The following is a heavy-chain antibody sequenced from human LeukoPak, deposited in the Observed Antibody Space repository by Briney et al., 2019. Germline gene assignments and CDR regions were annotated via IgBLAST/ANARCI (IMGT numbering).Heavy chain of an antibody. CDR3: ARDEAGFDY. J-gene: IGHJ4*02. Sequence: SETLSLTCSVSGGSISEDAYYWGWIRQPPGKGLEWIGSIHYSETTYYNPSLTRQVTISVDTSKNQFYLKVTSVTAADTAVYYCARDEAGFDYWGQGTLTIVSS. V-gene: IGHV4-39*07. CDR2: IHYSETT. CDR1: GGSISEDAYY.